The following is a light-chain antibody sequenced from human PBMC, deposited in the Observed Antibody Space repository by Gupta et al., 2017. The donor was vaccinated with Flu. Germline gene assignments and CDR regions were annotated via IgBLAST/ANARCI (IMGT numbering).Light chain of an antibody. J-gene: IGLJ3*02. CDR2: EVS. Sequence: SVTISCTGTSSDVGGYKYVSWDQQHPGKAPKLMIYEVSKRPAGVPDRFSGSKSGNTASLTVSGLQAEEEADYYCSSYAGSNNWVFGGGTELTGL. CDR1: SSDVGGYKY. CDR3: SSYAGSNNWV. V-gene: IGLV2-8*01.